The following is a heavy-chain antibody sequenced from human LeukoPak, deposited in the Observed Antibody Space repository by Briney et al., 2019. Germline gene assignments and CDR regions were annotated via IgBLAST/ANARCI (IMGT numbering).Heavy chain of an antibody. D-gene: IGHD6-13*01. CDR1: GYDFAGYW. CDR2: IYPGGSHT. J-gene: IGHJ4*02. V-gene: IGHV5-51*01. CDR3: AAAARTGELDY. Sequence: GESLKISCQVSGYDFAGYWIAWVRRMPGKGLEWMGIIYPGGSHTTYSPSLQGRVTISADKSLATAFLQWSSLKASDTGIYYCAAAARTGELDYWGQGTLVTVSS.